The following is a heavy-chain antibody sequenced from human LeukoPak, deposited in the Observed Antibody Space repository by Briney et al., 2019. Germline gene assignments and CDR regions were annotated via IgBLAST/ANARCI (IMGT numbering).Heavy chain of an antibody. CDR3: ARTSGVAAAMYAFDV. D-gene: IGHD2-2*01. J-gene: IGHJ3*01. CDR1: GYIFTTYW. Sequence: GESLQISCKGSGYIFTTYWIGWVRQMPGKGLEWMGIIYPGDSDTRYSPSFQGQVTISADKSITTAYLQWSSLKASDTAMYYCARTSGVAAAMYAFDVWGQGTMVTVSS. V-gene: IGHV5-51*01. CDR2: IYPGDSDT.